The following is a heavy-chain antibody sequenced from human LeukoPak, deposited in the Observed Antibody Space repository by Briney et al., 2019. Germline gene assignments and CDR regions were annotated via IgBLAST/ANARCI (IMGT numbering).Heavy chain of an antibody. Sequence: PSETLSLTCTVSGGSISSSSYYWGWIRQPPGKGLESIGSIYYSGSTHHNPSLKSRVTISVDTSKNQFSLKLSSVTAADTAVYYCARESNFDCSSTSCPPDDAFDIWGQGTMVTVSS. V-gene: IGHV4-39*07. CDR2: IYYSGST. CDR1: GGSISSSSYY. J-gene: IGHJ3*02. D-gene: IGHD2-2*01. CDR3: ARESNFDCSSTSCPPDDAFDI.